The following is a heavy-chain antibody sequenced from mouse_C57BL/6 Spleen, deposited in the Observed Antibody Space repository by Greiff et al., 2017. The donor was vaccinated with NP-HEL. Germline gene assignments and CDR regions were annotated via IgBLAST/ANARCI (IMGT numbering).Heavy chain of an antibody. CDR1: GFTFSSYA. Sequence: EVQVVESGEGLVKPGGSLKLSCAASGFTFSSYAMSWVRQTPEKRLEWVAYISSGGDYIYYADTVKGRFTISRDNARNTLYLQMSSMKSEDTAMYYCTREGIWFDVWGTGTTVTVSS. CDR3: TREGIWFDV. J-gene: IGHJ1*03. CDR2: ISSGGDYI. V-gene: IGHV5-9-1*02.